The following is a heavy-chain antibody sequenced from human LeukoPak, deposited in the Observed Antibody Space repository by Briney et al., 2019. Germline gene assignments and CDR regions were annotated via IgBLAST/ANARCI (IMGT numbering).Heavy chain of an antibody. CDR1: GFTFSNYA. CDR3: AKRPRDSTGYYLGAFDF. CDR2: ISASGGTT. D-gene: IGHD3-22*01. Sequence: PGGSLRLSCAASGFTFSNYAMTWVRQAPGKGLEWVSGISASGGTTYYADSVRGRFTISRDNSKNTLFLQMNSLRAEDTAVYYCAKRPRDSTGYYLGAFDFWGLGTMVTLSS. J-gene: IGHJ3*01. V-gene: IGHV3-23*01.